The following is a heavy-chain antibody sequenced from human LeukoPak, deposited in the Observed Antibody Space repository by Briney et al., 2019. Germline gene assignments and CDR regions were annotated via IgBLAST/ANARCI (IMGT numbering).Heavy chain of an antibody. V-gene: IGHV3-30*04. J-gene: IGHJ2*01. D-gene: IGHD2-2*01. Sequence: GGSLRLSCAASGFTFSSYAMHWVRQAPGKGLEWVAVISYDGSNKYYADSVKGRFTISRDNSKNTLYLQMNSLRAEDTAVYYCARDGVVVVPAAPARPWYFDHWGRGTLVTVSS. CDR2: ISYDGSNK. CDR3: ARDGVVVVPAAPARPWYFDH. CDR1: GFTFSSYA.